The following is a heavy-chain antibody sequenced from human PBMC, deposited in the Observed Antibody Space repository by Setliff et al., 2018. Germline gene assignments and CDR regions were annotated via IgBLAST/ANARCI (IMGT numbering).Heavy chain of an antibody. CDR1: GASIRSSSYY. CDR3: ARARSLDFDY. CDR2: IYYTGSA. J-gene: IGHJ4*02. V-gene: IGHV4-39*07. Sequence: SETLSLTCTVSGASIRSSSYYWGWIRQPPGKGLEWIGSIYYTGSADYNPSLESRVTILIDKSKNQFSLNLTSVTAADTAVYYCARARSLDFDYWGQGTLVTVSS.